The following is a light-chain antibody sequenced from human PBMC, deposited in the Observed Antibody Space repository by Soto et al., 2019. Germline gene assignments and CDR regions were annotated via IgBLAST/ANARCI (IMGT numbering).Light chain of an antibody. CDR1: QSVSSN. V-gene: IGKV3-20*01. CDR3: QQYGSSPGT. CDR2: GAS. J-gene: IGKJ1*01. Sequence: IVMTQSPATLSVSPGERATLSCRASQSVSSNLAWYQQKPGQAPRLLIFGASTRATGIPDRSSGSGSGTDFTLTISRLEPEDFAVYYCQQYGSSPGTFGQGTKVDIK.